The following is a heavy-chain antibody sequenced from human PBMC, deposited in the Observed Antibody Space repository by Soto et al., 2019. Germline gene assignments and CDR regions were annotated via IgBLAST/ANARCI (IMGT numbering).Heavy chain of an antibody. Sequence: SETLSLTCTVSGGSISGHYWIWIRQPPGEGMEWIGYIFYSGSTTYNNNPSLKSRVTISVDTSKNQFSLSLSSVTAADTAVYYCARVGSSGWSPDYWGQGTLFTVSS. J-gene: IGHJ4*02. CDR3: ARVGSSGWSPDY. CDR1: GGSISGHY. CDR2: IFYSGSTTY. D-gene: IGHD6-19*01. V-gene: IGHV4-59*11.